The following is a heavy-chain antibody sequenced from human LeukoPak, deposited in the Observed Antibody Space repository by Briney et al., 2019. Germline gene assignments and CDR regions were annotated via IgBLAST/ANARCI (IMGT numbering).Heavy chain of an antibody. Sequence: PGGSLRLSCAASGFTFSYYYMDWVRQAPGKGLEWVGRTRNKANSYSTEYAASVRGRFTISRDGSKNSLYLQMNSLKTEDTAVYYCTRVSDHWGQGTLVTVSS. V-gene: IGHV3-72*01. CDR3: TRVSDH. J-gene: IGHJ4*02. CDR2: TRNKANSYST. CDR1: GFTFSYYY.